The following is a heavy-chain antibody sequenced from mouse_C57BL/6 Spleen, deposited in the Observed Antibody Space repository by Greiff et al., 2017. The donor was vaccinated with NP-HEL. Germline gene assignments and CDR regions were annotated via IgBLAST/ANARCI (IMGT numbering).Heavy chain of an antibody. J-gene: IGHJ2*01. CDR2: IYPGSGST. CDR3: ARSPYGKGDYFDY. CDR1: GYTFTSYW. Sequence: QVQLQQPGAELVKPGASVKMSCKASGYTFTSYWITWVKQRPGQGLEWIGDIYPGSGSTNYNEKFKSKATLTVDTSSSTAYMQPSSLPSEDSAVYYCARSPYGKGDYFDYWGQGTTLTVSS. D-gene: IGHD2-1*01. V-gene: IGHV1-55*01.